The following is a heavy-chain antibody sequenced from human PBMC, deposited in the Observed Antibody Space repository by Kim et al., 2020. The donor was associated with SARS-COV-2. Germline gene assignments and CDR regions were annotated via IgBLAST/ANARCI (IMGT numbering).Heavy chain of an antibody. CDR3: AKGVAPNWFDP. J-gene: IGHJ5*02. V-gene: IGHV3-23*01. Sequence: YYADSVKGRFTISRDNSKNTLYLQMNSLRAEDTAVYYCAKGVAPNWFDPWGQGTLVTVSS. D-gene: IGHD2-15*01.